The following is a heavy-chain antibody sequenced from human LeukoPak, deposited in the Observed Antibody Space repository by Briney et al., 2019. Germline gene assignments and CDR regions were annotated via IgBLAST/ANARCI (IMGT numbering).Heavy chain of an antibody. Sequence: PGGSLRLSCAASGFTFSTYAMSWVRQAPGKGLEWVSSISDSGGSTYYAGSVKGRFTISRDNSKNTLYLEMNSLRTEDTAVFHCAKNRLAEVIPALYFQAWGQGTLVTVPS. CDR3: AKNRLAEVIPALYFQA. J-gene: IGHJ1*01. CDR1: GFTFSTYA. D-gene: IGHD3-16*02. V-gene: IGHV3-23*01. CDR2: ISDSGGST.